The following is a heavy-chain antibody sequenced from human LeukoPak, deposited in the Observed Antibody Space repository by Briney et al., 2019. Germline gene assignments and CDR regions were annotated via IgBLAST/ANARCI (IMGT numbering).Heavy chain of an antibody. CDR3: ARVPRNLAVAGTDDY. J-gene: IGHJ4*02. V-gene: IGHV1-69*01. Sequence: EASVKVSCKASGGTFSSYAISWVRQAPGQGLEWMGGIIPIFGTANYAQKFQGRVTITADESTSTAYMELSSLRSEDTAVYYCARVPRNLAVAGTDDYWGQGTLVTVSS. CDR2: IIPIFGTA. D-gene: IGHD6-19*01. CDR1: GGTFSSYA.